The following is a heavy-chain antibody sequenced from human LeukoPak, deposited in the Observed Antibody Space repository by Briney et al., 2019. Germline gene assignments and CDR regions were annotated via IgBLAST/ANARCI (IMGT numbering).Heavy chain of an antibody. D-gene: IGHD4-11*01. Sequence: SETLSLTCTVSGYSISSGYYWGWIRQPPGKGLEWIGSMYYSGSTYYNPSLKSRVTISIDTSKNQFSLKLSSVTAADTAVYFCARGRVSSSTWYSTYYYFFYMDFWGKGTTVTVSS. J-gene: IGHJ6*03. CDR2: MYYSGST. CDR1: GYSISSGYY. V-gene: IGHV4-38-2*02. CDR3: ARGRVSSSTWYSTYYYFFYMDF.